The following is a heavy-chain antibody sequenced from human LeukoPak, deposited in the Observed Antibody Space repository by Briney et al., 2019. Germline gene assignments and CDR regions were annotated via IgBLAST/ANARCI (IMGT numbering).Heavy chain of an antibody. CDR2: ISAYNGNT. CDR1: GYTFTSYG. D-gene: IGHD3-16*01. V-gene: IGHV1-18*01. Sequence: ASVKVSCKASGYTFTSYGISWVRQAPGQGLEWMGWISAYNGNTNHAQKLQGRVTMTTDTSTSTAYMELRSLRSDDTAVYYCARGEVLGYDLTAFDIWGQGTMVTVSS. J-gene: IGHJ3*02. CDR3: ARGEVLGYDLTAFDI.